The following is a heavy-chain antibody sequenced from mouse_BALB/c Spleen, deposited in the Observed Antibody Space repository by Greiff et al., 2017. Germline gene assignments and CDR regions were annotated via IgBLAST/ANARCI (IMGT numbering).Heavy chain of an antibody. D-gene: IGHD2-14*01. J-gene: IGHJ4*01. CDR3: ARGDYRYDGGHYYAMDY. CDR1: SYTFTDYA. V-gene: IGHV1-67*01. Sequence: VKLQESGPELVRPGVSVKISCKGSSYTFTDYAMHWVKQSHAKSLEWIGVISTYYGNTNYNQKFKGKATMTVDKSSSTAYMELARLTSEDSAVYYCARGDYRYDGGHYYAMDYWGQGTSVTVSS. CDR2: ISTYYGNT.